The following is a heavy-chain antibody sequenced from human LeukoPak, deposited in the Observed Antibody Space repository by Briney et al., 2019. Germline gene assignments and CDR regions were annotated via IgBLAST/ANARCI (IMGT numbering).Heavy chain of an antibody. CDR1: GFTFSTYW. D-gene: IGHD1-1*01. CDR2: LKQDGSEI. Sequence: GGSLRLSCAASGFTFSTYWMTWVRQAPGKGLEWVANLKQDGSEIYYVDSVKGRFTISRDNAKNSVYLQMSSLRAEDTAVYYCARVVMATGPRQYSDYWGQGALVTVSS. CDR3: ARVVMATGPRQYSDY. J-gene: IGHJ4*02. V-gene: IGHV3-7*01.